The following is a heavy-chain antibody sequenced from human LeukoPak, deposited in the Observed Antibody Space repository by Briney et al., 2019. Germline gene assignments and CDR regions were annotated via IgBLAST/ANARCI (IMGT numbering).Heavy chain of an antibody. Sequence: PGGSLRLSCTASGFSFSNYGMQWVRQAPDKGLEWLAFIRYDGKTIYYADSVKGRFTISRDNSKNTLYLQMNSLRPEDTSVYFCARSPTSWYFDYWGQGTLVTVSS. CDR1: GFSFSNYG. CDR3: ARSPTSWYFDY. CDR2: IRYDGKTI. D-gene: IGHD2-2*01. J-gene: IGHJ4*02. V-gene: IGHV3-30*02.